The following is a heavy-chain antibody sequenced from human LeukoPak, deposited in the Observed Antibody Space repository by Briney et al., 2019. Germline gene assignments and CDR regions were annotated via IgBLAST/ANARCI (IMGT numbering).Heavy chain of an antibody. J-gene: IGHJ6*02. CDR2: ISGSGDRT. CDR1: GFTFNNYA. Sequence: GGSLRLSCAASGFTFNNYAMSWFRQTPGKGLEWVSAISGSGDRTYYAESVKGRFSISRDNSKNTLYLQMHSLRAEDTAVYYCGKRELWHGSGEDAWGQGTTVTVSS. V-gene: IGHV3-23*01. D-gene: IGHD3-10*01. CDR3: GKRELWHGSGEDA.